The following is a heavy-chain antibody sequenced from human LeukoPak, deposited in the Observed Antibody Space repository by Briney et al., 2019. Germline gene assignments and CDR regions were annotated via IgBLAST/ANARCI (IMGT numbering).Heavy chain of an antibody. CDR1: GASVSGSNYY. J-gene: IGHJ4*02. CDR2: IYSSGST. Sequence: SETLSLTCAVSGASVSGSNYYWGWIRQPPGKGLEWIGNIYSSGSTYYNASLQSRVTISIDTSKNQFSLKLSSVTAADTAVYYCARRNWYYDYVWGSYRHTPSFYYWGQGTLVTVSS. D-gene: IGHD3-16*02. CDR3: ARRNWYYDYVWGSYRHTPSFYY. V-gene: IGHV4-39*01.